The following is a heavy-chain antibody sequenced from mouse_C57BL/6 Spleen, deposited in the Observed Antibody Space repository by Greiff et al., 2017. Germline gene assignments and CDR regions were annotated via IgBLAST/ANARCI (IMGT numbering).Heavy chain of an antibody. CDR3: ARWGLRREYWFAY. V-gene: IGHV1-55*01. CDR2: IYPGSGST. J-gene: IGHJ3*01. Sequence: QVQLQQPGAELVKPGASVKMSCKASGYTFTSYWITWVKQRPGQGLEWIGDIYPGSGSTNYNEKFKSKATLTVDTSSSTAYMQLSSLTSEDSAVYYGARWGLRREYWFAYWGQGTLVTVSA. CDR1: GYTFTSYW. D-gene: IGHD2-2*01.